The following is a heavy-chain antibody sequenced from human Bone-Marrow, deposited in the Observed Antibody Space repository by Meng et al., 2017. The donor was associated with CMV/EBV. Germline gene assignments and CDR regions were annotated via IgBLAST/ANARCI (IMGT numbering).Heavy chain of an antibody. J-gene: IGHJ5*02. D-gene: IGHD2-2*01. V-gene: IGHV4-34*01. Sequence: GSLRLSCAVYGGSFSGYYWSWIRQPPGKGLEWIGEINHSGSTNYNPSLKSRVTISVDTSKNQFSLKLSSVTAADTAVYYCARYCSSTSCYGFDPWGQGTLVTVPS. CDR1: GGSFSGYY. CDR3: ARYCSSTSCYGFDP. CDR2: INHSGST.